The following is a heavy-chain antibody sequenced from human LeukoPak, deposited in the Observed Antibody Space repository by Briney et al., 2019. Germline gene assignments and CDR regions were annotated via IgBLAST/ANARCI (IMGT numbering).Heavy chain of an antibody. CDR3: AREILTGYSSRYFDY. V-gene: IGHV4-61*02. J-gene: IGHJ4*02. CDR1: GGSISSGSYY. CDR2: IYTSGST. D-gene: IGHD3-9*01. Sequence: SQTLSLTCTVSGGSISSGSYYWSWIRQPAGKGLEWIGRIYTSGSTNYNPSLKSRVTISVDTSKNQFSLRLSSVTAADTAVYYCAREILTGYSSRYFDYWGQGTLVTVSS.